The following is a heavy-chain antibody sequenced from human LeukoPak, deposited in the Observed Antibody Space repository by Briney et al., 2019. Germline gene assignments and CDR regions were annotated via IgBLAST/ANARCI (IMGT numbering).Heavy chain of an antibody. CDR1: GGTFSSYA. CDR2: ISAYNGNT. Sequence: ASVKVSCKASGGTFSSYAISWVRQAPGQGLEWMGWISAYNGNTNYAQKLQGRVTMTTDTSTSTAYMELRSLRSDDTAVYYCARARKMTTVVTRGYNWFDPWGQGTLVTVSS. D-gene: IGHD4-23*01. V-gene: IGHV1-18*01. J-gene: IGHJ5*02. CDR3: ARARKMTTVVTRGYNWFDP.